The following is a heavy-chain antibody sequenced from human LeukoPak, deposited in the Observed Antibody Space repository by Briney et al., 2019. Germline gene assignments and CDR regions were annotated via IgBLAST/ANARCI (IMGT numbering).Heavy chain of an antibody. CDR2: FDPEHGEM. J-gene: IGHJ4*02. Sequence: ASVKVSCKVSGDTLTELSTHWVRQAPGKELEWMGGFDPEHGEMIYAQKLQGRVTMTEDRSTDTAYMELSSLRSEDTAVYYCATGGPWDLLKYWGQGTLVTVSS. V-gene: IGHV1-24*01. CDR1: GDTLTELS. CDR3: ATGGPWDLLKY. D-gene: IGHD3-9*01.